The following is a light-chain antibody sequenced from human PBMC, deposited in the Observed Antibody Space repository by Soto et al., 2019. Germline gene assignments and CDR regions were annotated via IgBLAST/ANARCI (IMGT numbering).Light chain of an antibody. CDR3: QQYNYWPRT. CDR1: QSVGSYY. CDR2: GAS. J-gene: IGKJ3*01. V-gene: IGKV3-20*01. Sequence: EIVLTQSPGTLSLSPGERATLSCRASQSVGSYYLAWYQQKPGQAPRLLIYGASNRATGVPDRFSGSGSGTDFILTITGLEPEDSAVYYCQQYNYWPRTFGPGT.